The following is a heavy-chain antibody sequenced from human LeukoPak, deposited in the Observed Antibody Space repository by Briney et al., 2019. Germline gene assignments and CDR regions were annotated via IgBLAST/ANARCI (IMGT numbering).Heavy chain of an antibody. Sequence: GGSLRLSCAASGFSFTNYWMSWVRQAPGKGLEWVANVKEDGTTKQYVDSVRGRFTISRDNAKNSLYLQMDSLRAEDTAVYYCVSQEVVPHWGQGTLVSVSS. CDR1: GFSFTNYW. CDR3: VSQEVVPH. V-gene: IGHV3-7*01. CDR2: VKEDGTTK. J-gene: IGHJ4*02. D-gene: IGHD2-15*01.